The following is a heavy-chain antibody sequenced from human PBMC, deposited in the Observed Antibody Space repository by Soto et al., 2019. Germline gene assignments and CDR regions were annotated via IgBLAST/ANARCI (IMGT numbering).Heavy chain of an antibody. CDR2: IRSKAYGGTT. V-gene: IGHV3-49*04. CDR3: TSSGYSGYDLTAYYFDY. D-gene: IGHD5-12*01. Sequence: PGGSLRLSCTASGFTFGDYAMSWVRQAPGKGLEWVGFIRSKAYGGTTEYAASVKGRFTISRDDSKSIAYLQMNSLKTEGTAVYYCTSSGYSGYDLTAYYFDYWGQGTLVTVSS. CDR1: GFTFGDYA. J-gene: IGHJ4*02.